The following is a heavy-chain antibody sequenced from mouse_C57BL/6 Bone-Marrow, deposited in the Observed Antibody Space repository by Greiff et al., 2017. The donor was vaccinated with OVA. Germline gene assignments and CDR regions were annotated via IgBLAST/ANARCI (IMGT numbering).Heavy chain of an antibody. CDR1: GYTFTSYG. CDR3: ARDGYPFYYYAMDY. CDR2: IYPRSGNT. V-gene: IGHV1-81*01. Sequence: QVQLQQSGAELARPGASVKLSCKASGYTFTSYGISWVKQRTGQGLEWIGEIYPRSGNTYYNEKFKGKATLTADKSSSTAYMQLSSLTSEDSAVYYCARDGYPFYYYAMDYWGQGTSVTVSS. D-gene: IGHD2-3*01. J-gene: IGHJ4*01.